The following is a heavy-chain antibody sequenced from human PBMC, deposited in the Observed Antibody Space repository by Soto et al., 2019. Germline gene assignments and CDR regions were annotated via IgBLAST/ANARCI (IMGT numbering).Heavy chain of an antibody. CDR1: GFSFSSDS. D-gene: IGHD1-7*01. CDR2: ISSSGSFM. Sequence: GSLRLSCAASGFSFSSDSMGWVRQAPGKGLEWVSSISSSGSFMNYADSVKGRFTISRDNAKNSLYLQMTSLKDEDTAVYYCARDPPTGSTLDCFDSWGQGTLVTGST. J-gene: IGHJ5*01. V-gene: IGHV3-21*01. CDR3: ARDPPTGSTLDCFDS.